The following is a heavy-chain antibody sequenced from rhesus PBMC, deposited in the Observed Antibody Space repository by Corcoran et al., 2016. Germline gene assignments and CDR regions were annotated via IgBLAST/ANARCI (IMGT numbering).Heavy chain of an antibody. CDR3: ARDGGSWKGYFDY. V-gene: IGHV4-76*01. D-gene: IGHD6-25*01. CDR2: IYGSSGST. CDR1: GYSISSGYD. J-gene: IGHJ4*01. Sequence: QVQLQESGPGVVKPSETLSLTCAVSGYSISSGYDWSWIRQPPGKGREWIGDIYGSSGSTNYNPSLKNRVTISKDTSKNQFSLKLSSVTAADTAVYYCARDGGSWKGYFDYWGQGVLVTVSS.